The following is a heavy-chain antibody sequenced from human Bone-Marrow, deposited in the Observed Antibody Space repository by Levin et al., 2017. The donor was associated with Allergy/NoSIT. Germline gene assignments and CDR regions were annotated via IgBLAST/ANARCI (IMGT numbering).Heavy chain of an antibody. D-gene: IGHD3-9*01. CDR1: GFTFSSYG. CDR3: ARDAGYFDWLFPEYFQH. Sequence: LSLTCAASGFTFSSYGMHWVRQAPGKGLEWVAVIWYDGSNKYYADSVKGRFTISRDNSKNTLYLQMNSLRAEDTAVYYCARDAGYFDWLFPEYFQHWGQGTLVTVSS. J-gene: IGHJ1*01. CDR2: IWYDGSNK. V-gene: IGHV3-33*01.